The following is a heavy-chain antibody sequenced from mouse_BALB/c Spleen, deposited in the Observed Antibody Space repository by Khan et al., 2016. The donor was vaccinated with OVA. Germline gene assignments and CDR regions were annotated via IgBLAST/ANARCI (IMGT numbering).Heavy chain of an antibody. CDR2: INTYTGEP. CDR1: GYTFISFG. Sequence: QLVQSGPELKKPGETVKISCKASGYTFISFGMNWVKQSPGKALKWMGWINTYTGEPTYADDFKGRFAFSLETSASTAYLQINNIKNEDTATYFCSRPPYFSYSLDYWGQGTSLTVSS. CDR3: SRPPYFSYSLDY. D-gene: IGHD2-10*01. V-gene: IGHV9-3-1*01. J-gene: IGHJ4*01.